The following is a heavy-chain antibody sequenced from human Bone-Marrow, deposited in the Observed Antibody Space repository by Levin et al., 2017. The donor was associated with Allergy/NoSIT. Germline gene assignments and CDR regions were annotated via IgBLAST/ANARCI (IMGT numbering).Heavy chain of an antibody. D-gene: IGHD3-10*01. J-gene: IGHJ2*01. CDR1: GFNFGAYT. Sequence: GGSLRLSCVASGFNFGAYTIHWVRQTPGKGLEWVAVLWYDGGRVYYADSVKGRFTISRDNSNNTLYLQMKSLRVEDTALYYCARDNYYTSGGFGWFDLWGRGTLVTVSS. V-gene: IGHV3-33*01. CDR3: ARDNYYTSGGFGWFDL. CDR2: LWYDGGRV.